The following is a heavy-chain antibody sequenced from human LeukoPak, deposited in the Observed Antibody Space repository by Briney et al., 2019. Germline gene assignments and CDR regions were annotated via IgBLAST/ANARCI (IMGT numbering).Heavy chain of an antibody. D-gene: IGHD6-13*01. Sequence: PGGSLRLSCAASGFTFSSYAMSWVRQAPGKGLEWVSAISGSGGSTYYADSVKGRFTISRDNAKNTLYLQMNSLRVEDTAVYYCARRAAALDAFDIWGQGTMVTVSS. J-gene: IGHJ3*02. CDR2: ISGSGGST. CDR3: ARRAAALDAFDI. V-gene: IGHV3-23*01. CDR1: GFTFSSYA.